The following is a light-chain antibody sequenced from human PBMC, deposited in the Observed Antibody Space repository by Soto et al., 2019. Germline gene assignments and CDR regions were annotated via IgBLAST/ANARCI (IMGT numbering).Light chain of an antibody. V-gene: IGKV3-15*01. CDR3: QQDDNWYT. Sequence: EIVMTQSPATLSVSPGERATLSCRASQRVGSNLAWYQQKPGQAPRLLIYGASTRATGVPARFSGSGSGTEFTLTISSLQSEDYALYYCQQDDNWYTFGQGTKLESK. J-gene: IGKJ2*01. CDR1: QRVGSN. CDR2: GAS.